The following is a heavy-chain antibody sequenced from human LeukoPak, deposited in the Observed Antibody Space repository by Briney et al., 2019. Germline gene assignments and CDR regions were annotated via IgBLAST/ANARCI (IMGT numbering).Heavy chain of an antibody. CDR1: GFTFSSYW. V-gene: IGHV3-74*01. J-gene: IGHJ5*02. CDR2: INNDGSCT. CDR3: ARGTYGLRIDNWFDP. D-gene: IGHD1-26*01. Sequence: GGSLRLSCAASGFTFSSYWMHWVRQAPGKGLMWVSRINNDGSCTSHADSVKGRFTISRDNAKNTLYLQMNSLRAEDTAVYYCARGTYGLRIDNWFDPWGQGTLVTVSS.